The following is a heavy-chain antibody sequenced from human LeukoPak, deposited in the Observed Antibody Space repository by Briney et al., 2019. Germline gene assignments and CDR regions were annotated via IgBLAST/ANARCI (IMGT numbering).Heavy chain of an antibody. D-gene: IGHD2-2*01. CDR3: ARVPSSIVVVPAASPYYYYYGMDV. CDR2: ISAYNGNT. V-gene: IGHV1-18*01. J-gene: IGHJ6*02. CDR1: GYTFTNYG. Sequence: ASVKVSCKASGYTFTNYGINWVRQAPGQGLEWMGWISAYNGNTNYAQKLQGRVTMTTDTSTSTAYMDLRSLRSDDTAVYYCARVPSSIVVVPAASPYYYYYGMDVWGQGTTVTVSS.